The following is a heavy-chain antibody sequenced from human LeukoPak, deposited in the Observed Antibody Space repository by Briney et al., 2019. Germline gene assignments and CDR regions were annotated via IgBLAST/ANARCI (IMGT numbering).Heavy chain of an antibody. CDR2: ISVSGDST. V-gene: IGHV3-23*01. CDR1: GFTFASYV. CDR3: ARGKYCSSTSCYFMDYWFDP. J-gene: IGHJ5*02. Sequence: GGSLRLSCAASGFTFASYVMSWVRQAPGRGLEWVSTISVSGDSTYYTDSVKGRFTISRDNSKNTLYLQMNSLRAEDTAVYFCARGKYCSSTSCYFMDYWFDPWGQGTLVTVSS. D-gene: IGHD2-2*01.